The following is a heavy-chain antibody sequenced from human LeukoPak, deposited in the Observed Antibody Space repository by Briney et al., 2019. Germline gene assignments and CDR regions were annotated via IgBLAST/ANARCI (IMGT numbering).Heavy chain of an antibody. CDR3: ARMTSGSYGKRGFDP. D-gene: IGHD3-10*01. J-gene: IGHJ5*02. CDR1: GFSLSTSGMC. V-gene: IGHV2-70*01. CDR2: IDWDDDK. Sequence: SGPALVKPTQPLTLTCTFSGFSLSTSGMCVSWIRQPPGKALEWLALIDWDDDKYYSTSLKTRLTISKDTSKNQVVLTMTNMDPVDKATYYCARMTSGSYGKRGFDPWGQGTLVTVSS.